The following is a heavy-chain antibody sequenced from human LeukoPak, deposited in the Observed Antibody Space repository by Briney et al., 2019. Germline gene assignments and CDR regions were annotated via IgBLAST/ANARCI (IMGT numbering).Heavy chain of an antibody. D-gene: IGHD3-16*01. CDR1: GGSISSYY. CDR2: IYYSGST. Sequence: PSETLSLTCTVSGGSISSYYWSWIRQPPGKGLEWIGYIYYSGSTNYNPSLKSRVTISVDTSKNQFSLKLSSVTAADTAVYYCARTRGSYLYYFDYWGQGTLVTVSS. J-gene: IGHJ4*02. V-gene: IGHV4-59*08. CDR3: ARTRGSYLYYFDY.